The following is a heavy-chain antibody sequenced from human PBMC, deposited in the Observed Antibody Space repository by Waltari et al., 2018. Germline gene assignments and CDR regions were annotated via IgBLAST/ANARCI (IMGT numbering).Heavy chain of an antibody. Sequence: EVQLVESGGGLVQPGGSLRLSCAASGFTFSSYSMNWVRHAPGKGLEWVSYISSSSSTIYYADSVKGRFTISRDNAKNSLYLQMNSLRAEDTAVYYCASYPRGYSYGPLDYWGQGTLVTVSS. J-gene: IGHJ4*02. CDR1: GFTFSSYS. V-gene: IGHV3-48*04. CDR2: ISSSSSTI. CDR3: ASYPRGYSYGPLDY. D-gene: IGHD5-18*01.